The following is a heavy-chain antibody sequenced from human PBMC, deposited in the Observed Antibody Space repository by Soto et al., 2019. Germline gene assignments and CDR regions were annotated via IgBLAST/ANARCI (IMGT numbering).Heavy chain of an antibody. CDR3: ARRGVFTYYDIPQAKNYYYYAMDV. V-gene: IGHV5-51*01. D-gene: IGHD3-9*01. CDR2: IYPGDSDT. J-gene: IGHJ6*02. CDR1: GYTFTNHW. Sequence: PGESLKISCKVSGYTFTNHWIGWVRQMPGKGLEWMGIIYPGDSDTRYSPSFQGLVTISADKSISTAYLQWSSLKASDTAMYYCARRGVFTYYDIPQAKNYYYYAMDVWGQGTTVTVSS.